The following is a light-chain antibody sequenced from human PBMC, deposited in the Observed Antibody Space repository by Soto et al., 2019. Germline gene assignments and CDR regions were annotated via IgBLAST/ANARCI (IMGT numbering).Light chain of an antibody. CDR1: SSGVCACNC. CDR3: SSFTSTSTYV. J-gene: IGLJ1*01. Sequence: QSALTQPASVSGSPGQSITISCTGTSSGVCACNCVSWYQQHPGKAPKLMIYEVNNRPSGVSNRFSGSKSGNTASLTISGLQAEDEADYYCSSFTSTSTYVFGTGTKVTVL. V-gene: IGLV2-14*01. CDR2: EVN.